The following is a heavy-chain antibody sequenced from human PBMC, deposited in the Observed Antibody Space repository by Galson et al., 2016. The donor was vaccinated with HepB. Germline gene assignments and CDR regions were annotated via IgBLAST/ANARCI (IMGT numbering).Heavy chain of an antibody. CDR3: ERDQAGEILRRPLGY. V-gene: IGHV4-4*02. CDR2: IYHSGTT. CDR1: GGSISSTNW. Sequence: SETLSLTCVVSGGSISSTNWWNWVRQPPGKGLEWIGEIYHSGTTNYNPSLQSRVALSVDKSNKQCSLKLTSVTAADTVVYYCERDQAGEILRRPLGYWGQGTLVTVSS. D-gene: IGHD4-17*01. J-gene: IGHJ4*02.